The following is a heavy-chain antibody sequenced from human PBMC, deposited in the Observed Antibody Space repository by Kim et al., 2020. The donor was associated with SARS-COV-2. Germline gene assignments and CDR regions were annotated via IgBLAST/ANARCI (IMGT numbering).Heavy chain of an antibody. V-gene: IGHV3-64D*09. CDR3: VKEGYSYGPDAFDI. Sequence: ADSVKGRFTISRDNSKNTRYLQMSSLRAEDTAVYYCVKEGYSYGPDAFDIWGQGTMVTVSS. D-gene: IGHD5-18*01. J-gene: IGHJ3*02.